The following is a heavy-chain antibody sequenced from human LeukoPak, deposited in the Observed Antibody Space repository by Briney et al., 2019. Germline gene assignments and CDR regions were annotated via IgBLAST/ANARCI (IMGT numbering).Heavy chain of an antibody. V-gene: IGHV4-39*01. J-gene: IGHJ6*02. CDR2: IYYSGST. Sequence: SETLSLTCTVSGGSISSSSYYWGWTRQPPGKGLEWIGRIYYSGSTYYNPSLKSRVTISVDTSKNQFSLKLSSATAADTAVYYCATRDCTNGVCYNYYYGMDVWGQGTTVTVSS. D-gene: IGHD2-8*01. CDR1: GGSISSSSYY. CDR3: ATRDCTNGVCYNYYYGMDV.